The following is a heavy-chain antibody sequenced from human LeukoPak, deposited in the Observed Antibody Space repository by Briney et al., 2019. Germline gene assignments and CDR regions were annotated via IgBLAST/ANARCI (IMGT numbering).Heavy chain of an antibody. Sequence: GSLRLSCAASGFTFSSYAMSWVRQAPGKGLEWVSAISGSGGSTYYADSVRGRFTISRDNSKNTLYLQTNSLRAEDTAVYYCAKSGLFYSSGWFDYWGQGTLVTVSS. J-gene: IGHJ4*02. CDR3: AKSGLFYSSGWFDY. CDR2: ISGSGGST. V-gene: IGHV3-23*01. CDR1: GFTFSSYA. D-gene: IGHD6-19*01.